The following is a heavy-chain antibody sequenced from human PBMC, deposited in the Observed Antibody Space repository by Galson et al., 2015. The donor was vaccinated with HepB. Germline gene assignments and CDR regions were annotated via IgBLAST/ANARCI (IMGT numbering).Heavy chain of an antibody. CDR1: GFIFGHHG. Sequence: SLRLSCATSGFIFGHHGMTWVRQAPGKGLEWVSAISGGGEITYFADSVRGRFTTFRDNSRNTLHLQMDNLRVEDTALYYCAKVAILGATPHYFDFLGQGTLVTVSS. CDR3: AKVAILGATPHYFDF. V-gene: IGHV3-23*01. D-gene: IGHD3-16*01. J-gene: IGHJ4*02. CDR2: ISGGGEIT.